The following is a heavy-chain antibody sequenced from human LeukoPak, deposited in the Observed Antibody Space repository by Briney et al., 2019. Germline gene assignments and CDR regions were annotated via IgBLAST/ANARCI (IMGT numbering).Heavy chain of an antibody. CDR3: ARSITMVRGAGRGNGWFDP. J-gene: IGHJ5*02. D-gene: IGHD3-10*01. CDR2: MNPNSGNT. V-gene: IGHV1-8*01. Sequence: ASVKVSCKASGYTFTSYDINWVRQATGQGLEWMGWMNPNSGNTGYAQKFQGRVTMTRNTSISTAYMELSSLRSEDTAVYYCARSITMVRGAGRGNGWFDPWGQGTLVTVSS. CDR1: GYTFTSYD.